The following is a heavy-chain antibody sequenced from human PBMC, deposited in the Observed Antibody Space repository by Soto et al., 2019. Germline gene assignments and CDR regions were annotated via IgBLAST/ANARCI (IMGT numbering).Heavy chain of an antibody. J-gene: IGHJ6*02. CDR3: AREPDIVVTIPRHYGMDV. Sequence: QVQLQESGPGLVKPSQTLSLTCTVSGGSISSGGYYWSWIRQHPGQGLEWIGYIYYSGSTYYNPSLKSRVTISVDTSKNQFSLKLSSVSAADTAVYYCAREPDIVVTIPRHYGMDVWGQGTTVTVSS. D-gene: IGHD2-2*01. V-gene: IGHV4-31*03. CDR2: IYYSGST. CDR1: GGSISSGGYY.